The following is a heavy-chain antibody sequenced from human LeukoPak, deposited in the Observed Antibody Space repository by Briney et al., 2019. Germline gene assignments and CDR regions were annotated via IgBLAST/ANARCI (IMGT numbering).Heavy chain of an antibody. Sequence: GGSLRLSCAASGFTVSSNYMSWVRQAPGKGLEWVSAISRSGSSTDYADSVKGRFTISRDNSKNTLYLQMNSLRPEDTAEYYCAKGGDILTGYYLYWYFDLWGRGTLVTVSS. CDR3: AKGGDILTGYYLYWYFDL. CDR1: GFTVSSNY. J-gene: IGHJ2*01. V-gene: IGHV3-23*01. D-gene: IGHD3-9*01. CDR2: ISRSGSST.